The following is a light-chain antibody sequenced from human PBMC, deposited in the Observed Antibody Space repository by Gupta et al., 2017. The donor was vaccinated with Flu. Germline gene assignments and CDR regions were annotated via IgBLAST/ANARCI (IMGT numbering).Light chain of an antibody. V-gene: IGKV3-11*01. CDR2: DAS. Sequence: EIVWTQSPATLSSSPGERATLSCRASHGIGTFLAWYQQKPGQAPRLLIYDASKRATAIPGRFSGSGSGTDFTLTISFLEPEDFALYYCQQRSSWPATFGGGTKVEIK. J-gene: IGKJ4*01. CDR1: HGIGTF. CDR3: QQRSSWPAT.